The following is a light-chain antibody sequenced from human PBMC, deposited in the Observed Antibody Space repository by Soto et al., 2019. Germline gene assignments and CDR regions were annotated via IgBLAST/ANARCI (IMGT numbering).Light chain of an antibody. Sequence: QSVLTQPPSVSAAPGQKVTISCSGSSSNIGNNYVSWYQQLPGTAPKLLIYENNKRPSGIPDRFSGSKSGTSATLGITGLRTGDEADYYCGTWDSSLSALYVFGTGTKVTVL. CDR3: GTWDSSLSALYV. CDR1: SSNIGNNY. J-gene: IGLJ1*01. V-gene: IGLV1-51*02. CDR2: ENN.